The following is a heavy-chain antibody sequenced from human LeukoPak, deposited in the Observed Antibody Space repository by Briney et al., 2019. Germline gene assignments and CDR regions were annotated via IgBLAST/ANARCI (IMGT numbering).Heavy chain of an antibody. CDR1: GGSISSYY. V-gene: IGHV4-59*01. CDR3: ARFAYCGGHCWYYFDY. J-gene: IGHJ4*02. D-gene: IGHD2-21*02. Sequence: PSETLSLTCTVSGGSISSYYWSWIRQPPGKGLEWIGYIYSSGSTNYNPSLKSRVTISVDTSKNQFSLKLSSVTAADTAVYYCARFAYCGGHCWYYFDYWGQGSLVTVSS. CDR2: IYSSGST.